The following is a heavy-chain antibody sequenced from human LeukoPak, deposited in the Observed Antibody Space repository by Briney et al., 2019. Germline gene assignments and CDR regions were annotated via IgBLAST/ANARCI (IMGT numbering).Heavy chain of an antibody. CDR2: IYYSGST. V-gene: IGHV4-30-4*01. CDR1: GGSISSGDYY. CDR3: ARDKTRGFDP. Sequence: SETLSLTCTVSGGSISSGDYYWSWIRQPLGKGLEWIGYIYYSGSTYYNPSLKSRVTISVDTSKNQFSLKLSSVTAADTAVYYCARDKTRGFDPWGQGTLVTVSS. J-gene: IGHJ5*02.